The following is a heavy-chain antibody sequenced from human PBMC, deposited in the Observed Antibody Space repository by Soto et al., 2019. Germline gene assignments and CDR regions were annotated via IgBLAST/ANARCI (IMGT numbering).Heavy chain of an antibody. CDR3: ARDVTVVVPPAMTYYYYGMDV. J-gene: IGHJ6*02. CDR2: INPNSGGT. Sequence: ASVKVSCKASGYTFTGYYMHWVRQAPGQGLEWMGWINPNSGGTNYAQKFQGWVTMTRDTSISTAYMELSRLRSDDTAVYYCARDVTVVVPPAMTYYYYGMDVWG. V-gene: IGHV1-2*04. CDR1: GYTFTGYY. D-gene: IGHD2-2*01.